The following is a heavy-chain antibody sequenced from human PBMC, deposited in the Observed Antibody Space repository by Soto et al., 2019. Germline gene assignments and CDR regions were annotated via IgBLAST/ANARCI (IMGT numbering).Heavy chain of an antibody. CDR1: GYTFTGYY. J-gene: IGHJ4*02. CDR2: INPNSGDT. D-gene: IGHD2-15*01. Sequence: ASVKVSCKASGYTFTGYYMHWVRQAPGQGLEWMGWINPNSGDTNCAQKFQGWVTMTRDTSISTAYMELSRLRSDDTAIYYCAPSRDATSGGLDYWGQGTLVTVSS. V-gene: IGHV1-2*04. CDR3: APSRDATSGGLDY.